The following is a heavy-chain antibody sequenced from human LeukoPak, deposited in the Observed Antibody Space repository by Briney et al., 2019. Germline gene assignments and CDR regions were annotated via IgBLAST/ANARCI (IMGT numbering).Heavy chain of an antibody. CDR1: GFTFSSYA. CDR2: ISGSGGST. D-gene: IGHD3-22*01. CDR3: AKAPYYYDSSGSLAMDV. J-gene: IGHJ6*02. V-gene: IGHV3-23*01. Sequence: GGSLRLSCAASGFTFSSYAMSWVRQAPGKGLEWVSAISGSGGSTYYADSVKGRFTISRDNSKNTLYLQMNSLRAEDTAVYYCAKAPYYYDSSGSLAMDVWGQGTTVTVSS.